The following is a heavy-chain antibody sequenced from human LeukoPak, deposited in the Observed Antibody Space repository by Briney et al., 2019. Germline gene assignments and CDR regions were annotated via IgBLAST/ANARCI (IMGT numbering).Heavy chain of an antibody. CDR2: ISGSGGST. J-gene: IGHJ1*01. CDR1: GFTFSSYA. CDR3: ARDTDYYGSGRHGYFDH. V-gene: IGHV3-23*01. D-gene: IGHD3-10*01. Sequence: GGSLRLSCAASGFTFSSYAMSWVRQAPGTGLEWVSTISGSGGSTYYADSVKGRFTISRDNSKNTLHLQMNSLRAEDTAVYYCARDTDYYGSGRHGYFDHWGQGTLVTVSS.